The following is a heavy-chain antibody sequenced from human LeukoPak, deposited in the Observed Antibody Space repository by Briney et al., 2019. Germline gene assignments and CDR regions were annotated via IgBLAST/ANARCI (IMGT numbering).Heavy chain of an antibody. CDR1: GGSISSSSYY. V-gene: IGHV4-39*07. J-gene: IGHJ5*02. CDR2: IYYSGST. D-gene: IGHD3-9*01. CDR3: ARDLLRYFDWGARDP. Sequence: PSETLSLTCTVSGGSISSSSYYWGWIRQPPGKGLEWIGNIYYSGSTYYNTSLKSRVTISVDTSKNQFSLRLSSLTAADTAVYYCARDLLRYFDWGARDPWGQGTLVTVSS.